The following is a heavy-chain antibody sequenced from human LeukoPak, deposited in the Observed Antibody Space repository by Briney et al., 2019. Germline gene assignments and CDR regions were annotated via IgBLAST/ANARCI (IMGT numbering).Heavy chain of an antibody. D-gene: IGHD3-3*01. CDR1: GGSFSGYY. V-gene: IGHV4-34*01. CDR2: INHSGST. Sequence: SETLSLTCAVYGGSFSGYYWSWIRQPPGKGLEWIGEINHSGSTNYNPSLKSRVTISVDTSKNQFSLKLSSVTAADTAVYYCARSYDFEGYMDVWGKGTTVTVSS. CDR3: ARSYDFEGYMDV. J-gene: IGHJ6*03.